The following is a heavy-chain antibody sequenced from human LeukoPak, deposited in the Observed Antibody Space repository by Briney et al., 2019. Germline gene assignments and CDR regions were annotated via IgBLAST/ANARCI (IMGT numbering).Heavy chain of an antibody. CDR1: GFTFSDYY. CDR2: ISSSGSTI. D-gene: IGHD6-13*01. J-gene: IGHJ4*02. V-gene: IGHV3-11*04. Sequence: GGSLRLSCAASGFTFSDYYMSWIRQAPGKGLEWVSYISSSGSTIYYADSVKGRFTISRDNAKNSLYLQMNSLRAEDTAVYYCARVGYSSSWYVWAMYDYWGQGTLVTVSS. CDR3: ARVGYSSSWYVWAMYDY.